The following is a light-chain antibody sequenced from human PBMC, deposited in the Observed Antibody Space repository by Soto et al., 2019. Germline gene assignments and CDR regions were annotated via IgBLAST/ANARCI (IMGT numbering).Light chain of an antibody. CDR3: HQYDDGPYT. CDR2: GAS. V-gene: IGKV3-15*01. CDR1: QSVSSN. J-gene: IGKJ2*01. Sequence: VMTQSPATLSVSPGERATLSWRASQSVSSNVAWYQQIPGQTPRLLIYGASTRATGIPVRFSGSGSGTEFTLTISSLQSEDFAVYYCHQYDDGPYTFGQGTKVDI.